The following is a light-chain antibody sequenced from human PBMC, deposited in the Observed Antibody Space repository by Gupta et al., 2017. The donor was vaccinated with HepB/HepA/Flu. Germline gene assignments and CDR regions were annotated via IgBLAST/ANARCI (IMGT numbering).Light chain of an antibody. CDR3: SAHASVDF. V-gene: IGLV2-14*01. CDR1: SNDIGRHSY. J-gene: IGLJ1*01. CDR2: EVT. Sequence: HSALTQPASVSGSPGQSFTISCTGSSNDIGRHSYVSWYQQYPGGAPKLIRSEVTNRPSGVSDRFSGSKSGNTASLTISALQPEDEADYYCSAHASVDFFGTGTHVTVL.